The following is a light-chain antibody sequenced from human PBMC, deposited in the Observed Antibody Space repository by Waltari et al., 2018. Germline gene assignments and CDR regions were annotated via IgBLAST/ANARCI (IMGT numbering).Light chain of an antibody. J-gene: IGLJ1*01. V-gene: IGLV1-51*01. CDR3: GAWDGRLSAYV. CDR1: TSNIGPRF. Sequence: QSVLTQPSSVSAAPGQQVTISCSGDTSNIGPRFVFWYQQLPGAAPKFVIFDNNRRPTGSPDRFSGSKSGTSATLVITGLQPGDEADYYCGAWDGRLSAYVFGSGTRVTVL. CDR2: DNN.